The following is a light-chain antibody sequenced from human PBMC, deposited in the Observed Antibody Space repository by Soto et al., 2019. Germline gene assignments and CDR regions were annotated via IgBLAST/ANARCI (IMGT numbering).Light chain of an antibody. Sequence: EIVLTQSPGTLSLSPGEGATLSCRASQSVANNYLAWYQQKPGQAPRLLISGASNRATGIPDRFSGRGSGTDFTLTISRLESEDFAVYYCQHYGSSPPHTFGQGTKLEIK. J-gene: IGKJ2*01. CDR2: GAS. V-gene: IGKV3-20*01. CDR1: QSVANNY. CDR3: QHYGSSPPHT.